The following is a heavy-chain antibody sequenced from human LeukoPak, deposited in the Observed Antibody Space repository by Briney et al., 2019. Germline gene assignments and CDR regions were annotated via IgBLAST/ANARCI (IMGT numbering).Heavy chain of an antibody. V-gene: IGHV3-23*01. D-gene: IGHD4-17*01. CDR2: ISGSGGST. CDR3: AKDYDYGRYFDY. J-gene: IGHJ4*02. CDR1: GFTFNSYA. Sequence: GGSLRLSCAASGFTFNSYAMSWVRQAPGKGLEWVSAISGSGGSTYYADSVKGRFTISRDNSKNTLYLQMNSLRAEDTAVYYCAKDYDYGRYFDYWGQGTLVTVSS.